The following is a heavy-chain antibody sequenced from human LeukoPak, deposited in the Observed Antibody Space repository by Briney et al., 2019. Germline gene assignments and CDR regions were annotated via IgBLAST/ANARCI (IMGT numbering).Heavy chain of an antibody. CDR1: GFTFDDYA. CDR2: ISWNSGSI. CDR3: ARSSSSGWFDP. J-gene: IGHJ5*02. Sequence: SLRLSCAASGFTFDDYAMHWVRQAPGKGLEWVSGISWNSGSIGYADSVKGRFTISRDNAKNSLYLQMNSLRAEDTALYYCARSSSSGWFDPWGQGTLVTVSS. V-gene: IGHV3-9*01. D-gene: IGHD6-6*01.